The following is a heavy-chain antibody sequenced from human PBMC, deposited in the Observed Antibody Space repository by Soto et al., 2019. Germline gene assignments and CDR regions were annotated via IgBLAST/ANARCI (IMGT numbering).Heavy chain of an antibody. V-gene: IGHV4-61*01. CDR2: ISYSGST. CDR3: ARDYCGSTTCYPLDP. D-gene: IGHD2-2*01. CDR1: GDSVSSGSYY. J-gene: IGHJ5*02. Sequence: SETLSLTCTVSGDSVSSGSYYWSWIRQPPGKGLEWIGYISYSGSTNYNPSLKSRVTISVDTSKNQFSLKLSSVTAADTAVYYCARDYCGSTTCYPLDPWGQGTLVTVSS.